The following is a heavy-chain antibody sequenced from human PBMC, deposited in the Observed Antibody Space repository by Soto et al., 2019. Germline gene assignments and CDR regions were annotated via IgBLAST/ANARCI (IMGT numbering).Heavy chain of an antibody. CDR1: GGSISSSNW. J-gene: IGHJ5*02. D-gene: IGHD6-13*01. CDR3: ARFRIAAAGTVYNWFDP. CDR2: IYHSGST. Sequence: QVQLQESGPGLVKPSGTLSLTCAVSGGSISSSNWWSWVRQPPGKGLEWIGEIYHSGSTNYNPSLKSRVTTSVDKSKNQFSLKLSSVTAADPGVYYCARFRIAAAGTVYNWFDPWGQGTLVTVSS. V-gene: IGHV4-4*02.